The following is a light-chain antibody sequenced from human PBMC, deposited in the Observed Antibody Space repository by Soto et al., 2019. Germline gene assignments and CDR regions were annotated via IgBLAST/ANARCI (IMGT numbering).Light chain of an antibody. CDR2: GAS. V-gene: IGKV3-20*01. Sequence: IVLTQSPATLSLSPGERVTLSCRASQSISSTYLAWYQQKPGQAPRLLIYGASSRAAGIPDRFSGSGSGTDFTLTISRLEPEDFAVYYCQQYGGSPQLTVGPGTKVDMK. J-gene: IGKJ3*01. CDR3: QQYGGSPQLT. CDR1: QSISSTY.